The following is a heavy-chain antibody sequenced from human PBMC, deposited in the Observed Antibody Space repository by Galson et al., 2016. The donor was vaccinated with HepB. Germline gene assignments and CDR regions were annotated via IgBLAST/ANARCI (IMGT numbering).Heavy chain of an antibody. Sequence: SLRLSCAASGFSVSSFYMGWVRQAPGKGLEWVSVIESGGSAVYADSVRGRFIISRDSSKNTIYLQMNSLKAEDTAVYYCSSLDTPSGVSHYLDFWGQGILVT. CDR2: IESGGSA. D-gene: IGHD6-19*01. CDR3: SSLDTPSGVSHYLDF. J-gene: IGHJ4*02. CDR1: GFSVSSFY. V-gene: IGHV3-53*01.